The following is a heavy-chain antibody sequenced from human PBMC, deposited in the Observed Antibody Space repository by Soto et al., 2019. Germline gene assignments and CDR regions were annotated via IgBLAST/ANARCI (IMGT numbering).Heavy chain of an antibody. D-gene: IGHD1-1*01. CDR1: GFSLSTYG. J-gene: IGHJ4*02. CDR3: AKWNGYGDY. Sequence: PGGSLRLSCAASGFSLSTYGVTWVRQAPGKGLEWVSGFSGGSGTTHYADPVKGRFSITRDNSKNTAHLQMNSLRVEDTAIYYCAKWNGYGDYWGQGTLVTVSS. V-gene: IGHV3-23*01. CDR2: FSGGSGTT.